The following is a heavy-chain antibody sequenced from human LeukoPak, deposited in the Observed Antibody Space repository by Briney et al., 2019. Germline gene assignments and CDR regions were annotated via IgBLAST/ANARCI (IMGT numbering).Heavy chain of an antibody. V-gene: IGHV4-34*01. CDR1: GGSISGYY. J-gene: IGHJ6*03. CDR3: ARGPGITMVRGVIIKKQYYMDV. CDR2: INHSGST. Sequence: SETLSLTCTVSGGSISGYYWSWIRQPPGKGLEWIGEINHSGSTNYNPSLKSRVTISVDTSKNQFSLKLSSVTAADTAVYYCARGPGITMVRGVIIKKQYYMDVWGKGTTVTVSS. D-gene: IGHD3-10*01.